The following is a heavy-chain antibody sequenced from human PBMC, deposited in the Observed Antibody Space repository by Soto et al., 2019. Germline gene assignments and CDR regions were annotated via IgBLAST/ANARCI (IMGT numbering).Heavy chain of an antibody. Sequence: ASVKVSCKASGGTFSSYAISWVRQAPGQGLEWMGGIIPIFGTANYAQKFQGRVTITADESTSTAYMELSSLRSEDTAVYYCARGGGCSGGSCYPPGYYYYGMDVWGQGTTVTAP. CDR2: IIPIFGTA. CDR3: ARGGGCSGGSCYPPGYYYYGMDV. J-gene: IGHJ6*02. CDR1: GGTFSSYA. D-gene: IGHD2-15*01. V-gene: IGHV1-69*13.